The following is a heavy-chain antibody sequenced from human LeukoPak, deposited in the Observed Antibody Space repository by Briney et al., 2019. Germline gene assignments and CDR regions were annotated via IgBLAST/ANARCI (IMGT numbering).Heavy chain of an antibody. J-gene: IGHJ6*03. Sequence: SQTLSLTCTVSGGSISSYYWSWIRQPAGKGLEWIGRIYTSGSTNYNPSLKSRVTISVDTSKNQFSLKLSSVTAADTAVYYCARFIAATRNYYYYMDVWGKGTTVTVSS. V-gene: IGHV4-4*07. D-gene: IGHD6-13*01. CDR1: GGSISSYY. CDR2: IYTSGST. CDR3: ARFIAATRNYYYYMDV.